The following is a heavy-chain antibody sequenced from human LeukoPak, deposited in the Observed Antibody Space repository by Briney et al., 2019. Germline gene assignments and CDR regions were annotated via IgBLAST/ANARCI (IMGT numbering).Heavy chain of an antibody. V-gene: IGHV4-59*01. J-gene: IGHJ3*02. Sequence: SETLSLTCTISGGSISSYYWSWIRQPPGKGLEWVGHIYYSGSTNYNPSLKSRVTIPVDTSKNQSSLNLTSVTAADTAVYYCARDAGTYYASGYYSYSFDIWGQGTLVTVSS. CDR3: ARDAGTYYASGYYSYSFDI. CDR2: IYYSGST. CDR1: GGSISSYY. D-gene: IGHD3-22*01.